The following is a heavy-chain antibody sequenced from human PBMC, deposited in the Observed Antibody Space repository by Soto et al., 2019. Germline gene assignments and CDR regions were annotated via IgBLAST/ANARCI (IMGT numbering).Heavy chain of an antibody. Sequence: GGSLRLSCAASGFTFSSYAMSWVRQAPGKGLEWVSAISGSGGSTYYADSVKGRFTISRDNSKNTLYLQMNSLRAEDTAVYYCAKPLHCSSTSCLAFDYWGQGTLVTVSS. J-gene: IGHJ4*02. V-gene: IGHV3-23*01. CDR2: ISGSGGST. D-gene: IGHD2-2*01. CDR1: GFTFSSYA. CDR3: AKPLHCSSTSCLAFDY.